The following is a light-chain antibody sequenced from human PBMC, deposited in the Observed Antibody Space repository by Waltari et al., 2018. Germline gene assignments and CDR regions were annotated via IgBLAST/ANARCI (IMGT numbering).Light chain of an antibody. J-gene: IGLJ3*02. CDR2: EVS. V-gene: IGLV2-14*01. CDR3: SSYTSSSTGV. Sequence: QSALTQPASVSGSPGQSITISCTGTSSDVGGYNYVSWYQQHPGKAPKLMIYEVSNRPSGVSDRCSCSKSGNTASLTIAGLQAEYEADYYCSSYTSSSTGVFGGGTKLTVL. CDR1: SSDVGGYNY.